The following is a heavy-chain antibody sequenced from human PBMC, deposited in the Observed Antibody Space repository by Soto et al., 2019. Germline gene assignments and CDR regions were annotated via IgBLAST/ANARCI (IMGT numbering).Heavy chain of an antibody. J-gene: IGHJ4*02. CDR2: ISGSGGST. Sequence: GGSLRLSCAASGFTFSSYAMSWVRQAPGKGLEWVSAISGSGGSTYYADSVKGRSTISRDNSKNTLYLQMNSLRAEDTAVYYCAKPLQGANLVQQDYWGQGTLVTGSS. D-gene: IGHD6-13*01. CDR1: GFTFSSYA. CDR3: AKPLQGANLVQQDY. V-gene: IGHV3-23*01.